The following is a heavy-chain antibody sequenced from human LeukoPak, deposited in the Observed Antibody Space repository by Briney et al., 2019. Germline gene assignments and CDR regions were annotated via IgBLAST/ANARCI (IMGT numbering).Heavy chain of an antibody. D-gene: IGHD1-26*01. CDR1: GGSICSSSYY. Sequence: LETLSLTCTVSGGSICSSSYYWGWIRQPPGKGLEWIGSIYYSGSTYYNPSLKSRVTISVDTSKNQFALKLRSVTAADTAVYYCARGGPIWELPTYYFDYWGQGTLVTVSS. CDR2: IYYSGST. V-gene: IGHV4-39*06. CDR3: ARGGPIWELPTYYFDY. J-gene: IGHJ4*02.